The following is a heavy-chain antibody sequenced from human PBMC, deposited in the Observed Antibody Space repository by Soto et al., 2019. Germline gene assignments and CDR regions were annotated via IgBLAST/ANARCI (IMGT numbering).Heavy chain of an antibody. Sequence: EVQLVESGGGLVQPGGSLRLSCAASGFTFSSYWMHWVRQAPGKGLVWVSRINSDGSSTTYADSVKGRCTISRDNAKNTLYLQMNSLRAEDTAVYYCARRGNNQGLGYWGQGILVTVSS. V-gene: IGHV3-74*01. CDR1: GFTFSSYW. CDR3: ARRGNNQGLGY. CDR2: INSDGSST. D-gene: IGHD3-16*01. J-gene: IGHJ4*02.